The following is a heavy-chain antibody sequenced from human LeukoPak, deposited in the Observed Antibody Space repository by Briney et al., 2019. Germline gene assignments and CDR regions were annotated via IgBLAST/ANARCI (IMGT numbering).Heavy chain of an antibody. J-gene: IGHJ6*02. V-gene: IGHV3-11*01. D-gene: IGHD3-10*01. CDR3: AKQTWFGANYYGMDV. CDR2: ISSSGSTI. Sequence: GGSLRLSCAASGFTFSDYYMSWLRQAPGKGLEWVSYISSSGSTIYYADSVKGRFTISRDNAKNSLYLQMNSLRAEDTAVYYCAKQTWFGANYYGMDVWGQGTTVTVSS. CDR1: GFTFSDYY.